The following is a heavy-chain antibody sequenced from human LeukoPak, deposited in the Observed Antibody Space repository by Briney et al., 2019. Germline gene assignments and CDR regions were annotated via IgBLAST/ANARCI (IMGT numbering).Heavy chain of an antibody. CDR2: IYPGDSDT. V-gene: IGHV5-51*01. CDR3: ARHRPYCSSTSCYQGWFDP. CDR1: GYSFTSYW. Sequence: GESLKISCKGSGYSFTSYWIGWVRQMPGKGLEWMGVIYPGDSDTRYSPSFQGQVTISADKSISTAYLQWSSLKASDTAMYYCARHRPYCSSTSCYQGWFDPWGQGTLVTVSS. D-gene: IGHD2-2*01. J-gene: IGHJ5*02.